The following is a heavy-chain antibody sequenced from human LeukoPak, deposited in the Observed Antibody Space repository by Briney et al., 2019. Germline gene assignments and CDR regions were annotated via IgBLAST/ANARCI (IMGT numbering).Heavy chain of an antibody. Sequence: GGSLRLSCVASGFNFSSHAMTWVRQAPGKGLEWVSVISGGGGSTYYADSVKGRFTISRDNSKNTLFLQMISLRAEDTAVYYCAKGVGEFGFRFDYWGQGTL. CDR3: AKGVGEFGFRFDY. CDR1: GFNFSSHA. CDR2: ISGGGGST. D-gene: IGHD1-26*01. V-gene: IGHV3-23*01. J-gene: IGHJ4*02.